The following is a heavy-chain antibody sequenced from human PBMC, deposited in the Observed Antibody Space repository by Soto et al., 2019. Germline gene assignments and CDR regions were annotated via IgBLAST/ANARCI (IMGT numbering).Heavy chain of an antibody. CDR3: ANDLAVGATDRAFDL. CDR1: GFTFSSYG. J-gene: IGHJ3*01. V-gene: IGHV3-30*18. CDR2: ISYDGSNK. Sequence: GGPLRLSCAASGFTFSSYGMHWVSQAQGKGLEWVAVISYDGSNKYYADSVKGRFTISRDNSKNTLYLQMNSLRAEDTAVYYCANDLAVGATDRAFDLLGQGTMVTVSS. D-gene: IGHD1-26*01.